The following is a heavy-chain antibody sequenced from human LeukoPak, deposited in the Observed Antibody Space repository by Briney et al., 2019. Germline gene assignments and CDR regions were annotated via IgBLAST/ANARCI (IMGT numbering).Heavy chain of an antibody. CDR1: GGSIISYY. J-gene: IGHJ3*02. CDR2: IYYSGST. V-gene: IGHV4-59*01. D-gene: IGHD3-22*01. CDR3: AKYGDSSGYYPNDAFDI. Sequence: SETLSLTCTVSGGSIISYYWSWIRQPPGKGLEWIGYIYYSGSTNYNPSLKSQVTISVDTSKNQFSLKLSSVTAADTAVYYCAKYGDSSGYYPNDAFDIWGQGTMVTVSS.